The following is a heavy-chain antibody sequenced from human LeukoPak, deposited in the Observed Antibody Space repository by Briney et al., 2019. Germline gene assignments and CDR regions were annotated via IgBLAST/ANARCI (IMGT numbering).Heavy chain of an antibody. CDR2: IRYDGSSK. D-gene: IGHD4-17*01. Sequence: GGSLRLSCAASGFTFSNYVIHWVRQAPGKVLEWVSLIRYDGSSKYYADSVRGRVTISRDNPKNTLYLQMNSLRAEDTAVYYCARYSGNYGLDYWSQGTLVTVSS. CDR3: ARYSGNYGLDY. CDR1: GFTFSNYV. J-gene: IGHJ4*02. V-gene: IGHV3-30*02.